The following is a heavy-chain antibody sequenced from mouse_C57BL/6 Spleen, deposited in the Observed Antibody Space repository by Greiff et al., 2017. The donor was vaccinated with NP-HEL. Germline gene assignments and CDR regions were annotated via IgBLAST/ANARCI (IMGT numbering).Heavy chain of an antibody. J-gene: IGHJ4*01. CDR3: ARHSIYYGSSYYAMDY. D-gene: IGHD1-1*01. CDR2: ISSGGSYT. V-gene: IGHV5-6*01. Sequence: EVQGVESGGDLVKPGGSLKLSCAASGFTFSSYGMSWVRQTPDKRLEWVATISSGGSYTYYPDSVKGRFTISRDNAKNTLYLQMSSLKSEDTAMYYCARHSIYYGSSYYAMDYWGQGTSVTVSS. CDR1: GFTFSSYG.